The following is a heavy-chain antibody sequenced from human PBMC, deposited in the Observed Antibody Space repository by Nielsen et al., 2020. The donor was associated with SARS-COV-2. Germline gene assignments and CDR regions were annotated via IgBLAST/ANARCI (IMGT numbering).Heavy chain of an antibody. Sequence: SETLSLTCAVYGGSFSGYYCSWIRQPPGKGQELIGEINHSGSTYYNPSLRSRVTISVDTSKNQNSLRLRSVTAADTAVYFCARYESGGYYEFWGQGALVTVSS. V-gene: IGHV4-34*01. J-gene: IGHJ4*02. CDR1: GGSFSGYY. CDR3: ARYESGGYYEF. CDR2: INHSGST. D-gene: IGHD3-22*01.